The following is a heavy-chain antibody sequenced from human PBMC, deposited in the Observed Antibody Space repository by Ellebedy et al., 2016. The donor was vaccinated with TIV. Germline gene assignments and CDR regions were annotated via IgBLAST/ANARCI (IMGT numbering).Heavy chain of an antibody. D-gene: IGHD1-14*01. CDR3: AAGIGRTDFDY. CDR2: IKSKSDPGTR. CDR1: GFSFTDAW. Sequence: PGGSLRLSCVASGFSFTDAWMSWVRQAPGKGLEWVGRIKSKSDPGTRDFAAPAKGRFIISRDDSKNTVYLQMTNLKIEDTAVYCCAAGIGRTDFDYWGQGTMVTVSS. J-gene: IGHJ4*02. V-gene: IGHV3-15*01.